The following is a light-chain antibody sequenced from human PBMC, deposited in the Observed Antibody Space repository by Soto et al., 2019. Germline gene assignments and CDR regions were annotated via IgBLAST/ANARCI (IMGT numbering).Light chain of an antibody. CDR3: QQYNSYWT. CDR1: QSISSW. J-gene: IGKJ1*01. CDR2: DAS. V-gene: IGKV1-5*01. Sequence: DIQMTQSPSTLSASLGDRVTITCRASQSISSWSAWYQQKPGKAPKLLIYDASSIESGVPSRLSGSGSGTEFTLTISSLQPDDSATYYCQQYNSYWTFGQGTKVDIK.